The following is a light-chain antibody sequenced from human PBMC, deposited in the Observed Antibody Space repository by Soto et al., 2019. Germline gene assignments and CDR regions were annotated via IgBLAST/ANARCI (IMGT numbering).Light chain of an antibody. V-gene: IGLV2-23*02. CDR2: EVI. Sequence: QSVLTQPASVSGSPGQSITISCTGTSSDVGSYNLVSWYQQHPGKAPKLILYEVIKRPSGVSNRFSGSKSGNTASLTISGLQAEDEADYYCCSYAGSATDVFGIGTKLTVL. J-gene: IGLJ1*01. CDR3: CSYAGSATDV. CDR1: SSDVGSYNL.